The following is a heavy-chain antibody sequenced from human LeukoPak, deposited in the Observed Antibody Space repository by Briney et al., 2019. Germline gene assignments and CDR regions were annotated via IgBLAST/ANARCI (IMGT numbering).Heavy chain of an antibody. CDR1: RFTFSDYS. D-gene: IGHD1-1*01. CDR3: ARDHNYAFDN. J-gene: IGHJ4*02. V-gene: IGHV3-48*04. Sequence: GGSLRLSCAASRFTFSDYSMNWVRQAPGKGLEWISYIGISSGNTKYADSVKGRFTISGDNAKNSLYLQMNSLRVEDTAVYYCARDHNYAFDNWGQGTLVTVSS. CDR2: IGISSGNT.